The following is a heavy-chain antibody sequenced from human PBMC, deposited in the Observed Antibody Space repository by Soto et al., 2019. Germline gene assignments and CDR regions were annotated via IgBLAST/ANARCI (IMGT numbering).Heavy chain of an antibody. V-gene: IGHV3-53*01. Sequence: GGALRLSCAVSGFTVSTNYISWVRQAPGKGLEWVSVIYTGGTTYYADSVKGRFTISRDTSRNIVFLQMNSLRAEDTAVYYCAKSHCIHVSCYFLDYWGQGALVTVPS. CDR2: IYTGGTT. D-gene: IGHD2-15*01. CDR1: GFTVSTNY. CDR3: AKSHCIHVSCYFLDY. J-gene: IGHJ4*02.